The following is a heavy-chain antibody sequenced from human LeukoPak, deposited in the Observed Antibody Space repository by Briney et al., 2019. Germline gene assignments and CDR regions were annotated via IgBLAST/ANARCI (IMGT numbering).Heavy chain of an antibody. Sequence: SGTLSLTCTVSGDSINSLDLWSWVRQPPGKGLEWIGEMYLSGTTHSNPSVKSRVTISIGKSKNQFFLNLSSVTAADTAVYYCAGLVGRYSSGLYYYYFDYWGQGTLVTVSS. D-gene: IGHD3-22*01. J-gene: IGHJ4*02. CDR3: AGLVGRYSSGLYYYYFDY. V-gene: IGHV4-4*02. CDR1: GDSINSLDL. CDR2: MYLSGTT.